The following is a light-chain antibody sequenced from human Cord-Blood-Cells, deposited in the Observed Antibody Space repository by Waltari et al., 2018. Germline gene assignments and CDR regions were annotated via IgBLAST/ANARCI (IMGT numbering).Light chain of an antibody. Sequence: DIQMTQSPSSLSPSVGDRVTIPCQASPDISNYLNWYQQTPGKAPKLLIYDASNLETGVPSRFSGSGSGTDFTFTISSLQPEDIATYYCQQYDNLYTFVQGTKLEIK. CDR1: PDISNY. CDR3: QQYDNLYT. V-gene: IGKV1-33*01. CDR2: DAS. J-gene: IGKJ2*01.